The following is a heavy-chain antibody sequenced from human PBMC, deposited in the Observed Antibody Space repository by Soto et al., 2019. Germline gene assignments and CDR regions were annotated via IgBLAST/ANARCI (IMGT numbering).Heavy chain of an antibody. CDR1: GYTFTSYY. CDR2: INPSGGST. CDR3: AREGEPRRRYNWFDP. J-gene: IGHJ5*02. V-gene: IGHV1-46*01. Sequence: GASVKVSCKASGYTFTSYYMHWVRQAPGQGLEWMGIINPSGGSTSYAQKFQGRVTMTRDTSTSTVYMELSSLRSEDTAVYYCAREGEPRRRYNWFDPWGQGTLVTVSS. D-gene: IGHD6-6*01.